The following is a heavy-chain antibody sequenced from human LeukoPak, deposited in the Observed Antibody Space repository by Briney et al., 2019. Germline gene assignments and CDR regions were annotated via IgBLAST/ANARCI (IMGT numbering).Heavy chain of an antibody. V-gene: IGHV3-23*01. Sequence: HPGGTLRLSCAASGFTFSSYGMSWVRQAPGKGLEWDSGISGSGGRTYYADSVKGRFTISRDNSKNTLYLQMNCLRAEDTAVYYCANWWELPGFDYWGQGTLVSVSS. D-gene: IGHD1-26*01. CDR1: GFTFSSYG. CDR3: ANWWELPGFDY. CDR2: ISGSGGRT. J-gene: IGHJ4*02.